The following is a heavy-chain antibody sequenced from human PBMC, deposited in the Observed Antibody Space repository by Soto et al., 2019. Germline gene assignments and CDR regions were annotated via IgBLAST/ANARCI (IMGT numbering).Heavy chain of an antibody. CDR3: AREPLSSGWYGHDAFDI. J-gene: IGHJ3*02. V-gene: IGHV4-30-4*01. D-gene: IGHD6-19*01. CDR2: IYYSGST. CDR1: GGSISSGDYY. Sequence: QVQLQESGPGLVKPSQTLSLTCTVSGGSISSGDYYWSWIRQPPGKGLEWIGYIYYSGSTYYNPFLKCRVTISVDTSKTQFSLNLSSVTAADTAVYYCAREPLSSGWYGHDAFDIWGQGTMVTVSS.